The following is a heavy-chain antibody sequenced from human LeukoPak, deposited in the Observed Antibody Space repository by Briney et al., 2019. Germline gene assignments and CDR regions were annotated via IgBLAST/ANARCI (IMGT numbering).Heavy chain of an antibody. J-gene: IGHJ4*02. CDR3: VRGGEGYYYVH. D-gene: IGHD5-24*01. CDR1: GGSITSRNYY. Sequence: PSQTLSLSCTVSGGSITSRNYYWNWIRQPPGKGLEWIGYISYSGSTHYKPTVKIRVNILRDTSKNQFSLKLTSVTAADTAVYYCVRGGEGYYYVHWGQGTLVTVSS. V-gene: IGHV4-30-4*01. CDR2: ISYSGST.